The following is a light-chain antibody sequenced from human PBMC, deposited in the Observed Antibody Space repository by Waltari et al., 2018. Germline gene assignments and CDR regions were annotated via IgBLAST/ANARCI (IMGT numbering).Light chain of an antibody. CDR2: DAS. CDR1: QSASTN. CDR3: QQYNNGLYT. J-gene: IGKJ2*01. V-gene: IGKV3-15*01. Sequence: ERVMTQSPATLSVSPGETATLACRASQSASTNLAWYQQKAGQAPRRLIYDASIRATGVPARLSGCGAGTEVALTITGLQSEDFAVYYRQQYNNGLYTLGGGTKLEIK.